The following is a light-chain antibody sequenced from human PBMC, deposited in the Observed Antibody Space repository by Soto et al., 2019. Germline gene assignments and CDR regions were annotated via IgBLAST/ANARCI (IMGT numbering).Light chain of an antibody. CDR1: QSIRSW. V-gene: IGKV1-5*03. J-gene: IGKJ2*01. CDR2: RAS. CDR3: QQYDTYSS. Sequence: DIQMTQSPSTLSASVGDRVTITCRASQSIRSWLAWYQQKPGKAPKLLIYRASSLGDGVPSRFSASGFGTAFSLTISRLQPDYFATYYCQQYDTYSSFGQGTKLEIK.